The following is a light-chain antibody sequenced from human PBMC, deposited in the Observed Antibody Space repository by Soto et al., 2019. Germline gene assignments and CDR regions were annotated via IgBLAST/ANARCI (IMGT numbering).Light chain of an antibody. Sequence: EIVLTQSPGPLSSSVGGRASLSCRASQGVGPYLAWYQQKPGQAPRLLIYGASTRATGIPDRFSGSGSGTDFALTISRLEPEDYAVYFYQQYANSPFTFGRGTKVDIK. CDR2: GAS. CDR3: QQYANSPFT. V-gene: IGKV3-20*01. CDR1: QGVGPY. J-gene: IGKJ3*01.